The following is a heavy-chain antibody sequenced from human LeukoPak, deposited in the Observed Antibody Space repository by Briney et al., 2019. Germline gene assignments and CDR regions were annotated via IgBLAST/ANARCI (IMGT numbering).Heavy chain of an antibody. CDR3: ARERIAMAGTGRYYFDY. Sequence: GGSLRLSCAASGFTFSGYSMTWVRQAPGKGLEWVSYISGSGSATSYADSVEGRFTISRDNAKNSLYLQMSSLRDEDTAVYYCARERIAMAGTGRYYFDYWGQGTLVAVSS. CDR2: ISGSGSAT. J-gene: IGHJ4*02. D-gene: IGHD6-19*01. V-gene: IGHV3-48*02. CDR1: GFTFSGYS.